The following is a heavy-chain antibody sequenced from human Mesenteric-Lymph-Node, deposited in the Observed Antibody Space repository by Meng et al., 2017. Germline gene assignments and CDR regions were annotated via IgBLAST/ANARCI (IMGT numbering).Heavy chain of an antibody. Sequence: QVPLVQSGAEVKKPGASVKVSCKASGYIFIDYYIHWVRQAPGQGLEWMGRINPNTGGTNSAQKFQGRVTLTRDSSISTAYMELSRLRSDDAAVYYCAREDGGAYNFWGQGTLVTVSS. CDR2: INPNTGGT. J-gene: IGHJ4*02. V-gene: IGHV1-2*06. D-gene: IGHD5-24*01. CDR1: GYIFIDYY. CDR3: AREDGGAYNF.